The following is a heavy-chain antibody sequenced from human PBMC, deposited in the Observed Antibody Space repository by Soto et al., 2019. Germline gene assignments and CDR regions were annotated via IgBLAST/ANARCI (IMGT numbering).Heavy chain of an antibody. CDR1: GDTFSNYA. J-gene: IGHJ5*01. CDR2: IIPIYGIA. Sequence: QVQLVQSGAEVKKPGSSVKVSCKASGDTFSNYALSWVRQAPGQGLEWMGGIIPIYGIANYAQKFQGRVTSGADNSTNAADMELSSVRSEDTAVYYCARDVGGCSGDSCRSNWFDSWGQGTLVTVSS. CDR3: ARDVGGCSGDSCRSNWFDS. D-gene: IGHD2-15*01. V-gene: IGHV1-69*17.